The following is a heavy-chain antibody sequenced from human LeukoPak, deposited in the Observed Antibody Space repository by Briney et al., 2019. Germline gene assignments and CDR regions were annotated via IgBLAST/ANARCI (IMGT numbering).Heavy chain of an antibody. Sequence: PSETLSLTCAVYGGSFSGYYWSWIRQPPGKGLEWIGEINHSGSTNYNPSLKSRVTISVDTSKNQFSLKLSSVTAADTAVYYCAREMGSTDYWGQGTLVTVSS. V-gene: IGHV4-34*01. J-gene: IGHJ4*02. D-gene: IGHD3-10*01. CDR1: GGSFSGYY. CDR2: INHSGST. CDR3: AREMGSTDY.